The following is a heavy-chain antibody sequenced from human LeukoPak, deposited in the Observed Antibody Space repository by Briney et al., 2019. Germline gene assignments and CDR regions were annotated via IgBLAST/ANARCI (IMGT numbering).Heavy chain of an antibody. V-gene: IGHV3-30-3*01. J-gene: IGHJ4*02. Sequence: GGSLRLSCAASGFTFSSYWMSWVRQAPGKGLEWVAVISSDGSVKYYAGSVKGRFTISRDNSKNTLYLQMNSLRAEDTAVYSCARGDDCSGGSCQGTEFDYWGQGTLVTVSS. CDR3: ARGDDCSGGSCQGTEFDY. D-gene: IGHD2-15*01. CDR2: ISSDGSVK. CDR1: GFTFSSYW.